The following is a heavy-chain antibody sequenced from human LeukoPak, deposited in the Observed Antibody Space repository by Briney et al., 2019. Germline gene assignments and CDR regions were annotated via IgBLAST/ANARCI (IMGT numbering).Heavy chain of an antibody. J-gene: IGHJ2*01. D-gene: IGHD1-14*01. CDR3: ARANPADFNL. Sequence: GGSLRLSCAASGFTFSSYWMNWARQAPGKGLEWVASINHNGNVNYYVDSVKGRFTISRDNAKNTVHLQMNSLRDDDTAVYYCARANPADFNLWGRGTLVTVSS. V-gene: IGHV3-7*01. CDR1: GFTFSSYW. CDR2: INHNGNVN.